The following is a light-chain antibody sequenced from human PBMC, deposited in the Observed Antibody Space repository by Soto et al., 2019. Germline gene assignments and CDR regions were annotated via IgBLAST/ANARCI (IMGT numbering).Light chain of an antibody. CDR3: LQNYNHPYT. Sequence: AIQMTQSPSSLSASVGDRVTITCRASQGIRNDLHWYQQKPGKAPKLLIYTESSLQSGVPSRFSGSGSGTDFTLTLISLQPEDFAAYFCLQNYNHPYTFGQGTKLEIK. CDR2: TES. CDR1: QGIRND. J-gene: IGKJ2*01. V-gene: IGKV1-6*01.